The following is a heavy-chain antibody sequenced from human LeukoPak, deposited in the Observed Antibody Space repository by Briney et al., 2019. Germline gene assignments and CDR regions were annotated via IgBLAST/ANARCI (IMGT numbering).Heavy chain of an antibody. V-gene: IGHV1-3*01. J-gene: IGHJ4*02. Sequence: ASVKVSCKASGYTFTSYAMHWVRQAAGQRLEWMGWINAGNGNTKYSQKFQGRVTMTGDTSTRTVYLQLSSLRSDDTAVYYCAARSGSYTGFQHWGQGTLVTLSS. D-gene: IGHD3-3*01. CDR1: GYTFTSYA. CDR2: INAGNGNT. CDR3: AARSGSYTGFQH.